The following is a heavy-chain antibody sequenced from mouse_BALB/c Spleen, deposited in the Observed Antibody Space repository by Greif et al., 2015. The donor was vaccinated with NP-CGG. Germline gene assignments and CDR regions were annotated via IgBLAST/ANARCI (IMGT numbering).Heavy chain of an antibody. CDR2: INPSNGGT. D-gene: IGHD1-2*01. CDR3: TRNYYGSGYFDY. Sequence: VQLQQSGAELVKPGASVKLSCKASGYTFTSYYMYWVKQRPGQGLEWIGEINPSNGGTNFNEKFKSKATLTVDKSSSTAYMQLSSLTSEDSAVYYCTRNYYGSGYFDYWGQGTTLTVSS. CDR1: GYTFTSYY. J-gene: IGHJ2*01. V-gene: IGHV1S81*02.